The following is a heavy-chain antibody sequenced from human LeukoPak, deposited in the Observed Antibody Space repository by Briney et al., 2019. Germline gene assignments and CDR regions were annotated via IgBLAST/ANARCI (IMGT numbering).Heavy chain of an antibody. J-gene: IGHJ4*02. D-gene: IGHD3-22*01. CDR3: ATAFDGSGYYFALDY. CDR1: GFTFSNAW. V-gene: IGHV3-23*01. CDR2: ISGSGGST. Sequence: PGGSLRLSCAASGFTFSNAWMSWVRQAPGKGLEWVPVISGSGGSTYYADSVKGRFTISRDNSKNTLYLQMNSLRAEDTAVYYCATAFDGSGYYFALDYWGRGTLVTVSS.